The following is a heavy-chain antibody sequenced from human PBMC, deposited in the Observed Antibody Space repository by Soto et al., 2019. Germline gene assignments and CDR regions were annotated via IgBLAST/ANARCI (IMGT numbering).Heavy chain of an antibody. CDR2: XSYDGSNK. Sequence: QVQLVESGGGVVQPGRSLRLSCAASGFTFSSYGMHWVRQAPGKGLEWXXXXSYDGSNKYYADSVKGRFTISRDNSKXXXXXXXXXXXXXXXXXXXXXXXXXXXXXXXXXXXXXDYWGQGTLVTVSS. J-gene: IGHJ4*02. V-gene: IGHV3-30*03. CDR3: XXXXXXXXXXXXXXXXXDY. CDR1: GFTFSSYG.